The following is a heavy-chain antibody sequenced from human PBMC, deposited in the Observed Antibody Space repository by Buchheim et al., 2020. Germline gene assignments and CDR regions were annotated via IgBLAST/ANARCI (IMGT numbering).Heavy chain of an antibody. J-gene: IGHJ6*02. Sequence: QEQLQESGPGLVKPSQTLSLTCTVSGGSISSGDYYWSWIRQPPGKGLEWIGYIYYSGSTYYNPSLKSRVTISVNTSKNQFSLKLSSVTAADTAVYYCARDPHDFWSGYYRYGMDVWGQGTT. CDR2: IYYSGST. CDR3: ARDPHDFWSGYYRYGMDV. V-gene: IGHV4-30-4*01. CDR1: GGSISSGDYY. D-gene: IGHD3-3*01.